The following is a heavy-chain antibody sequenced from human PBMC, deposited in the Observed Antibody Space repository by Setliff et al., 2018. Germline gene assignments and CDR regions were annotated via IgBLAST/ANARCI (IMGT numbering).Heavy chain of an antibody. V-gene: IGHV3-73*01. CDR2: IRGRTDNYAT. Sequence: GGSLRLSCAASGFSFSGSAVYWVRQASVKGLEWIGRIRGRTDNYATAYAASVRGRFTISRDDSKNTAYLQMNSLKTEDTAVYYCTFAGDGYDVFDIWGQGTMVT. CDR3: TFAGDGYDVFDI. J-gene: IGHJ3*02. CDR1: GFSFSGSA. D-gene: IGHD5-18*01.